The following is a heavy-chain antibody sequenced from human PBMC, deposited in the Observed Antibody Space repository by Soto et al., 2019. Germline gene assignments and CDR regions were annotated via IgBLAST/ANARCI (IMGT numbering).Heavy chain of an antibody. J-gene: IGHJ4*02. CDR2: ISYDGSNK. V-gene: IGHV3-30*18. Sequence: GGSLRLSCAASGFTFSSYGMHWVRQAPGKGLEWVAVISYDGSNKYYADSVKGRFTISRDNSKNTLYLQMNSLRAEDTAVYYCAKDGRVATIGPTDYWGQGTLVTVSS. CDR1: GFTFSSYG. CDR3: AKDGRVATIGPTDY. D-gene: IGHD5-12*01.